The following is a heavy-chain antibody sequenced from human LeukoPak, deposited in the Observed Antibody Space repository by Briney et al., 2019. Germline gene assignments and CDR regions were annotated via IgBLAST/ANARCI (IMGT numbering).Heavy chain of an antibody. CDR3: ARGGVYCSSTSCYRERYNWFDP. D-gene: IGHD2-2*01. CDR1: GGTFSSYA. J-gene: IGHJ5*02. V-gene: IGHV1-3*01. CDR2: INAGNGNT. Sequence: ASVKVSCKASGGTFSSYAISWVRQAPGQRLEWMGWINAGNGNTKYSQKFQGRVTITRDTSASTAYMELSSLRSEDTAVYYCARGGVYCSSTSCYRERYNWFDPWGQGTLVTVSS.